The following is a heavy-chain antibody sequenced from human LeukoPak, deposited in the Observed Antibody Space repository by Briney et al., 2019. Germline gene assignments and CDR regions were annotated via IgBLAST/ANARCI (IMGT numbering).Heavy chain of an antibody. V-gene: IGHV3-74*01. D-gene: IGHD1-7*01. CDR1: GFTFSSYW. J-gene: IGHJ6*03. CDR3: AREGIGEELMDV. Sequence: GGSLRLSCAASGFTFSSYWMHWVRQAPGKGLVWVSRINTDGSSTSYADSVKGRFTISRDNAKNTLYLQMNSLRAEDTAVYYCAREGIGEELMDVWGKGTTVTVSS. CDR2: INTDGSST.